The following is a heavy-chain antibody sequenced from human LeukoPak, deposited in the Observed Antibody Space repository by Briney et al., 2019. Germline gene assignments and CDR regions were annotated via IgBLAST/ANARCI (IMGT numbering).Heavy chain of an antibody. CDR3: ARDGRLTIFVRGIITEGSPPKN. CDR1: GYTFTDSY. J-gene: IGHJ4*02. CDR2: INPKTGGT. V-gene: IGHV1-2*02. Sequence: ASVKVSSKASGYTFTDSYMRWVRQATGQGLEWMGWINPKTGGTNYAQRLQGRVTITRDTSIRTAYMELNSLRADDTAVYYCARDGRLTIFVRGIITEGSPPKNWGQGTLVTVSS. D-gene: IGHD3-10*01.